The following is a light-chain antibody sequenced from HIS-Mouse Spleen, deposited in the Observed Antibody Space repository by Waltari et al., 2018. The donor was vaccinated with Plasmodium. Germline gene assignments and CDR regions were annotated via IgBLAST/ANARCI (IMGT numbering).Light chain of an antibody. V-gene: IGLV3-25*03. J-gene: IGLJ3*02. Sequence: SYYLTQPPSVSVSPGQTASITCAGYAFPKHITYWYQQKPGQAPVLVIYKDSERPSGIPERFSGSSSGTTVTLTISGVQAEDEADYYCQSADSSGTYWVFGGGTKLTVL. CDR1: AFPKHI. CDR2: KDS. CDR3: QSADSSGTYWV.